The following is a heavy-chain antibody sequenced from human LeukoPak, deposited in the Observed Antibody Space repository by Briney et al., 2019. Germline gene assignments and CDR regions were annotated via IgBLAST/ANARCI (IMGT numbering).Heavy chain of an antibody. CDR3: ARIYGDYVYYYYMDV. V-gene: IGHV4-39*01. D-gene: IGHD4-17*01. CDR1: GGSISSSSYY. CDR2: IYYSGST. Sequence: ETLSLTCTVSGGSISSSSYYWGWIRQPPGKGLEWIGSIYYSGSTYYNPSLKSRVTISVDTSKNQFSLKLSSVTAADTAVYYCARIYGDYVYYYYMDVWGKGTTVTVSS. J-gene: IGHJ6*03.